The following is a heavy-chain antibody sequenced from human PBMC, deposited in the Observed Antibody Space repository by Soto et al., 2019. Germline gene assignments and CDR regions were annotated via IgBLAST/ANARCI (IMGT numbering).Heavy chain of an antibody. J-gene: IGHJ4*02. V-gene: IGHV1-18*01. Sequence: QVQLVQSGAEVKKPGASVKVSCKGSGFTFSNYGFNWVRQAPGQGLEWVGWVSAYNGYTKSAQNFQDRLITTTDTCTNTAYMELRGLRPDDTALYYCARGTSTAVPEGPGGQGTLVPVSS. D-gene: IGHD6-19*01. CDR1: GFTFSNYG. CDR3: ARGTSTAVPEGP. CDR2: VSAYNGYT.